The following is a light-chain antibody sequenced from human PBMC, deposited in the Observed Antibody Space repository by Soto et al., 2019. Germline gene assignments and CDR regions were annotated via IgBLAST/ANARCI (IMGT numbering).Light chain of an antibody. CDR2: AAS. J-gene: IGKJ4*01. CDR1: QGISSY. Sequence: IQLTQSPSSLSASVGDRVTITCRASQGISSYLAWYQQKPGKAPKLLIYAASTLQSGAPSRFSASGSGTDSTLNISRMHTEDFETYYCQQLNSYPINCGGGTKVDIK. V-gene: IGKV1-9*01. CDR3: QQLNSYPIN.